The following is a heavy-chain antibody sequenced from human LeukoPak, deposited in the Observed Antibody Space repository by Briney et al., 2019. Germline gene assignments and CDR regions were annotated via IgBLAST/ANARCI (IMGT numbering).Heavy chain of an antibody. Sequence: PSETLSLTCTVSGGSITSSFYWSWIRQSPGKGLEWIGYIYNSGGTNYNPSLKSRVTISVDASKNQFSLKLSSVTAADTAVYYCARGRAGRGYSYVIYYYYMDVWGKGTTVTVSS. V-gene: IGHV4-59*12. CDR1: GGSITSSFY. CDR2: IYNSGGT. J-gene: IGHJ6*03. D-gene: IGHD5-18*01. CDR3: ARGRAGRGYSYVIYYYYMDV.